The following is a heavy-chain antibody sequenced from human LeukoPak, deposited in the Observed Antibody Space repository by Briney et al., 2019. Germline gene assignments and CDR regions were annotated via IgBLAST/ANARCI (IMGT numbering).Heavy chain of an antibody. V-gene: IGHV3-23*01. Sequence: GGSLRLSCAASGFTFSSYAMNWVRQTPGKGLEWVSSISGSGGSTYHAESVKGRFTISRDNSKNTLYLQMNTQRAEDTAVYYCAKDLGYYGSGSYYAFDIWGQGTMVTVSS. CDR3: AKDLGYYGSGSYYAFDI. D-gene: IGHD3-10*01. CDR1: GFTFSSYA. J-gene: IGHJ3*02. CDR2: ISGSGGST.